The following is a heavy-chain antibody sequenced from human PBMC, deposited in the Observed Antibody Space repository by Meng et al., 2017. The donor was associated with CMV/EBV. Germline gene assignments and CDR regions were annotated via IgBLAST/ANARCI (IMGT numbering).Heavy chain of an antibody. V-gene: IGHV3-74*01. CDR2: INSDGSST. Sequence: AGSLRLSCAASGFTFSSYWMHWVRQAPGKGLVWVSRINSDGSSTSYADSVKGRFTISRDNAKNTLYLQMNSLRAEDTAVYYCAREPRGITGPYGMDVWGQGTTVTVSS. CDR1: GFTFSSYW. J-gene: IGHJ6*02. D-gene: IGHD1-20*01. CDR3: AREPRGITGPYGMDV.